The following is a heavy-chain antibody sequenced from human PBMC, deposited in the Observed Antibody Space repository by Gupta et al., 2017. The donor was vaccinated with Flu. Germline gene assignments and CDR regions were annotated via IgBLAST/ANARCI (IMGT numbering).Heavy chain of an antibody. J-gene: IGHJ4*02. CDR3: AREEGAVVDIYGYFDY. CDR1: GGTFSSYT. D-gene: IGHD3-22*01. V-gene: IGHV1-69*08. Sequence: QVQLVQSGAEVKKPGSSVKVSCKASGGTFSSYTISWVRQAPGQGLEWMGRIIPILGIANYEQKFQGRVTITADKSTSTAYMELSSLRSEDTAVYYCAREEGAVVDIYGYFDYWGQGTLVTVSS. CDR2: IIPILGIA.